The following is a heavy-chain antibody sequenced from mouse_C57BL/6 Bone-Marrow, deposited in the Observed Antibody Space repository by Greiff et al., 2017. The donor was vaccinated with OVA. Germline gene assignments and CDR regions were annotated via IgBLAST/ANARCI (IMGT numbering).Heavy chain of an antibody. V-gene: IGHV1-64*01. D-gene: IGHD1-1*01. J-gene: IGHJ2*01. CDR1: GYTFTSYW. Sequence: VQLQQPGAELVKPGASVKLSCKASGYTFTSYWMHWVKQRPGQGLEWIGMIHPNSGSTNYNEKFKSKATLTVDKSSSTAYMQLSSLTSEDSAVYYCARGPYYYGSSRGDFDYWGQGTTLTVSS. CDR3: ARGPYYYGSSRGDFDY. CDR2: IHPNSGST.